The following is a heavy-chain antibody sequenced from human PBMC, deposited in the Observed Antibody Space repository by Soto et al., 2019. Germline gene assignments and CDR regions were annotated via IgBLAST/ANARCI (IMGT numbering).Heavy chain of an antibody. Sequence: SETLSLTCTFSGGSISSGGYYWSWIRQHPGKGLEWIGYIYYSGSTYYNPSLKSRVIISVDTSKNQSSLKLSSVTAADTAVYYCARVAAYCSSTSCYLEDYYYYYMDVWGKGTTVTVSS. V-gene: IGHV4-31*03. CDR1: GGSISSGGYY. CDR2: IYYSGST. J-gene: IGHJ6*03. D-gene: IGHD2-2*01. CDR3: ARVAAYCSSTSCYLEDYYYYYMDV.